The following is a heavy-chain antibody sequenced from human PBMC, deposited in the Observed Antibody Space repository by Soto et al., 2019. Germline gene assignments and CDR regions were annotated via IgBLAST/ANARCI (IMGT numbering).Heavy chain of an antibody. Sequence: GGSLRLSCAASGFTFSTYSMNWVRQAPGKGLQWVSYITSRSTSIFYAASVKGRFSISRDTSSNTLVLHMSSLRDEDTALYYCAKHQYSFAHYIDHWGQGTQVTVSS. V-gene: IGHV3-48*02. CDR1: GFTFSTYS. CDR2: ITSRSTSI. D-gene: IGHD5-12*01. CDR3: AKHQYSFAHYIDH. J-gene: IGHJ4*02.